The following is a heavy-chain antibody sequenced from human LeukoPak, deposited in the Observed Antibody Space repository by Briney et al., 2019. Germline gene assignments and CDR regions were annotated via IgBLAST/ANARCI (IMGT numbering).Heavy chain of an antibody. Sequence: ASVKVSCTASGYTFTGYYMHWVRQAPGQGLEWMGWINPNSGGTNYAQKFQGRVTMTRDTSISTAYMELSRLRSDDTAVYYCARAEVRGVIGDDYWGQGTLVTVSS. CDR1: GYTFTGYY. CDR3: ARAEVRGVIGDDY. CDR2: INPNSGGT. J-gene: IGHJ4*02. V-gene: IGHV1-2*02. D-gene: IGHD3-10*01.